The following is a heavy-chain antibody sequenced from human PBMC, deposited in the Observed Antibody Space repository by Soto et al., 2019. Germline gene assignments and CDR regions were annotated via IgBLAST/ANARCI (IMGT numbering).Heavy chain of an antibody. Sequence: EVQLVESGGDLVQPGRSLRLSCAASGFTSDDYAMHWVRQAPGKGLEWVSGIAWTGGSTGYADSVKGRFTSYTDSAKNSLYLQMNSLRSEDTALYYCAKGKLAAPIPSWWGYYMDVWGKGTTVTVSS. J-gene: IGHJ6*03. CDR1: GFTSDDYA. CDR2: IAWTGGST. V-gene: IGHV3-9*02. CDR3: AKGKLAAPIPSWWGYYMDV. D-gene: IGHD2-15*01.